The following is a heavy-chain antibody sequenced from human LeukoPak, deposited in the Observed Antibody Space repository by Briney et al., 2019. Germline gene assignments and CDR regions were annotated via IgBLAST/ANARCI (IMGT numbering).Heavy chain of an antibody. D-gene: IGHD2-15*01. J-gene: IGHJ4*02. CDR1: GYTFTSYY. V-gene: IGHV1-46*01. CDR3: ARESGGRPFDY. Sequence: VASVKVSCKASGYTFTSYYIHWARQAPGQGLEWMGIINPSGGSTTSALKFQGRVTMTRDTSTSTVYMELSSLRSEDTAVYYCARESGGRPFDYWGQGTLVTVSS. CDR2: INPSGGST.